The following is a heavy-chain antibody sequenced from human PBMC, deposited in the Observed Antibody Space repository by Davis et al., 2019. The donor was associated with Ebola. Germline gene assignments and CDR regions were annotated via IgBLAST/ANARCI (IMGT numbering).Heavy chain of an antibody. V-gene: IGHV3-11*01. CDR1: GFTFSDYY. CDR2: ISSSGSTI. J-gene: IGHJ4*02. CDR3: AREGERYYYDSSGYSFDY. Sequence: PGGSLRLSCAASGFTFSDYYMSWIRQAPGKGLEWVSYISSSGSTIYYADSVKGRFTISRDNAKNSLYLQMNSLRAEDTAVYYCAREGERYYYDSSGYSFDYWGQGTLVTVSS. D-gene: IGHD3-22*01.